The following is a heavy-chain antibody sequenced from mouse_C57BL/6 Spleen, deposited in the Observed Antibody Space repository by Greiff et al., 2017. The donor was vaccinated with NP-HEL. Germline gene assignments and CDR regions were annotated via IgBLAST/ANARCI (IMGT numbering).Heavy chain of an antibody. Sequence: QVQLQQPGAELVKPGASVKLSCKASGYTFTSYWMQWVKQRPGQGLEWIGEIDPSDGYTNYNQKFKGKATLTVDTPSSTAYMQLSSLTSEDSAVYYWARGITTVVGDYWGQGTTLTVSS. J-gene: IGHJ2*01. V-gene: IGHV1-50*01. D-gene: IGHD1-1*01. CDR2: IDPSDGYT. CDR3: ARGITTVVGDY. CDR1: GYTFTSYW.